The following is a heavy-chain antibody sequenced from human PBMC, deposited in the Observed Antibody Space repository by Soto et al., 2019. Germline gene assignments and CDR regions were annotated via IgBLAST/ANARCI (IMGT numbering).Heavy chain of an antibody. D-gene: IGHD3-22*01. J-gene: IGHJ4*02. V-gene: IGHV1-8*01. Sequence: QVQLVQSGAEVKKPGASVKVSCKASGYTFTSYDINWVRQATGQGLEWMGWMNPNSGNTGYAQKFQGRVTMTRNTSISTAYMELSSLRSEDTAVYYCATLAPYYYDSSGYCADYWGQGTLVTVSS. CDR1: GYTFTSYD. CDR3: ATLAPYYYDSSGYCADY. CDR2: MNPNSGNT.